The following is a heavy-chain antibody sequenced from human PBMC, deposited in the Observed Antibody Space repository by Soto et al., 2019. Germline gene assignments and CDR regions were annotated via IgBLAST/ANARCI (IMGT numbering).Heavy chain of an antibody. D-gene: IGHD6-19*01. CDR2: IYYTGNP. CDR3: ARGGPLYSNAWYYFDY. Sequence: HSETLALACTVCSECIGSYEVAVSLQPQGKGLEWIGYIYYTGNPNYNPSLKSRVSISVDTSKNRFSLSLNFLTAADTAVYYCARGGPLYSNAWYYFDYWGQGIMVTVSS. V-gene: IGHV4-59*01. CDR1: SECIGSY. J-gene: IGHJ4*02.